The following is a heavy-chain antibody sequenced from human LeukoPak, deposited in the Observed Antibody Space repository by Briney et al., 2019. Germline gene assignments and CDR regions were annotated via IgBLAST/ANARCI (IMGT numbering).Heavy chain of an antibody. Sequence: ASVKASCKASGYTFTGYYIHWVRQAPGQGLEWMGWINPNSGVTKYAQKFQGRVTMTRDTSISTAYMDLSRLSSDDTAVYYCARGVVNDILTPIDDWGQGTLVTVSS. CDR2: INPNSGVT. D-gene: IGHD3-9*01. V-gene: IGHV1-2*02. CDR1: GYTFTGYY. J-gene: IGHJ4*02. CDR3: ARGVVNDILTPIDD.